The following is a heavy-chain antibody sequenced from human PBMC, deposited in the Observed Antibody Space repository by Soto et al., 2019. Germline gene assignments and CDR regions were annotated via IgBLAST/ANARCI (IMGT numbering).Heavy chain of an antibody. J-gene: IGHJ4*02. CDR3: ARHQYYYDSSGYTLDY. CDR1: GGSISSSTYY. CDR2: VYYSGST. Sequence: LSLTCTVSGGSISSSTYYWGWIRQPPGKGLGWIGSVYYSGSTYYNPSLKSRVTISVDTSNNQFSLKLNSVTAADTAVYYCARHQYYYDSSGYTLDYWGQGTLVTVSS. D-gene: IGHD3-22*01. V-gene: IGHV4-39*01.